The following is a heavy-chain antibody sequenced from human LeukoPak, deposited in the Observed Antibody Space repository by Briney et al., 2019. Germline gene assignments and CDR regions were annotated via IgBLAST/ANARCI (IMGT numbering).Heavy chain of an antibody. J-gene: IGHJ3*02. V-gene: IGHV3-21*04. Sequence: GGSLRLSCAASGFTFSSYSMNWVRQAPGKGLEWVSSFTSSSRSIYYADSVKGRFTISRDNSKNTLYLQMNSLRAEDTAVYYCARERYCSSTSCYAGDAFDIWGQGTMVTVSS. D-gene: IGHD2-2*01. CDR1: GFTFSSYS. CDR2: FTSSSRSI. CDR3: ARERYCSSTSCYAGDAFDI.